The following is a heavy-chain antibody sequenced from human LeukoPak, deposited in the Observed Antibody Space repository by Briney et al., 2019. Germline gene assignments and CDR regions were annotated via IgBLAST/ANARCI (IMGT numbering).Heavy chain of an antibody. D-gene: IGHD1-26*01. CDR2: IYYSGST. CDR1: GGSVSGTNYY. V-gene: IGHV4-39*07. J-gene: IGHJ4*02. Sequence: PSETLSLTCSVSGGSVSGTNYYWAWIRQPPENGLEWIGTIYYSGSTYYNVSLKSRVTISVDTSKNQFSLNLSSVTAADTAVYYCARLRSPGDFDYWGQGTLVTVSS. CDR3: ARLRSPGDFDY.